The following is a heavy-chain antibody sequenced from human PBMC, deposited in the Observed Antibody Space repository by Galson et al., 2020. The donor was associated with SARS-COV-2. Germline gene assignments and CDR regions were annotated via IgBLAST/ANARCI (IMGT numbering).Heavy chain of an antibody. CDR1: GGSISSGDYY. J-gene: IGHJ5*02. V-gene: IGHV4-30-4*01. CDR2: IYYSGST. D-gene: IGHD3-9*01. CDR3: ARASNDYDILTGYHIRWFDP. Sequence: SQTLSLTCTVSGGSISSGDYYWSWIRQPPGTGLEWIGYIYYSGSTYYNPSLKSRVTISVDTSKNQFSLKLSSVTAADTAVYYCARASNDYDILTGYHIRWFDPWGQGTRVTVSS.